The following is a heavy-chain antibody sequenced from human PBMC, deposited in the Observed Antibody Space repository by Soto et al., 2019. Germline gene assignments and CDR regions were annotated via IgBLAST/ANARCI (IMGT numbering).Heavy chain of an antibody. J-gene: IGHJ4*02. D-gene: IGHD3-10*02. CDR3: VRGRCLSGY. CDR1: GFTLSDNW. Sequence: EVQLVESGGDLVQPGGSLRLSCTASGFTLSDNWMTWVRQAPGKGLEWVAHIKEDGSEKNYVDSVKGRFTISRDNAKNSLFLQMNGLRVEDTAVYYCVRGRCLSGYWGQGTLVTVSS. CDR2: IKEDGSEK. V-gene: IGHV3-7*04.